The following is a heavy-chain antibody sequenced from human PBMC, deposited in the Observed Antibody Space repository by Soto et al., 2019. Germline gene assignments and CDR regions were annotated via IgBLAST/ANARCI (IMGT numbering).Heavy chain of an antibody. CDR2: ISGRSDVI. CDR1: GFTFSDFY. Sequence: QVHLVESGGGLVKPGGSLRLSCAASGFTFSDFYMSWVRQIPGKGMEWISYISGRSDVIHYVDSVKGRFTVSMDNGRNSVFLQMDSLRAEDSGIYFCARERAPDIRFDSWGQGTVVTVSS. V-gene: IGHV3-11*01. D-gene: IGHD5-12*01. CDR3: ARERAPDIRFDS. J-gene: IGHJ5*01.